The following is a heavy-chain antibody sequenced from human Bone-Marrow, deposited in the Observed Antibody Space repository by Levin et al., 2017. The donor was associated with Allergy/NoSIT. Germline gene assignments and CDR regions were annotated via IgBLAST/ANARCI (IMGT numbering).Heavy chain of an antibody. CDR2: IYYSGST. CDR1: GGSISSGDYY. D-gene: IGHD5-12*01. J-gene: IGHJ4*02. Sequence: TTSETLSLTCTVSGGSISSGDYYWSWIRQPPGKGLEWIGYIYYSGSTYYNPSLKSRVTISVDTSKNQFSLKLSSVTAADTAVYYCARENVDIVATKYYWGQGTLVTVSS. CDR3: ARENVDIVATKYY. V-gene: IGHV4-30-4*01.